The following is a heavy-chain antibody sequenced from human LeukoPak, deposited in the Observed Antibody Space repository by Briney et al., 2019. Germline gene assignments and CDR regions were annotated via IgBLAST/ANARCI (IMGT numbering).Heavy chain of an antibody. CDR2: IDWDDDK. D-gene: IGHD3-10*01. CDR3: ARTSRGSGSYYLPFDY. V-gene: IGHV2-70*04. J-gene: IGHJ4*02. Sequence: SGPTLVNPTQTLTLTCTFSGFSLSTSGMRVSWIRQPPGKALEGLARIDWDDDKFYSTSLKTRLTISKDTSKNQVVLTMTTMDPVDTATYYCARTSRGSGSYYLPFDYWGQGTLVTVSS. CDR1: GFSLSTSGMR.